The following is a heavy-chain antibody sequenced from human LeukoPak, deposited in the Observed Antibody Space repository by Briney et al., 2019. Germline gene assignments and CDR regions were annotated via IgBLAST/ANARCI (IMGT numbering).Heavy chain of an antibody. CDR2: IYYSGST. CDR3: ARTTEGNYDFWSGYDPDYFDY. V-gene: IGHV4-39*07. CDR1: GGSISSSSYY. J-gene: IGHJ4*02. D-gene: IGHD3-3*01. Sequence: SETLSLTCTLSGGSISSSSYYWGWIRQPPGKGLEWIGSIYYSGSTYYNPSLKSRVTISVDTSKNQFSLKLSSVTAADTAVYYCARTTEGNYDFWSGYDPDYFDYWGQGTLVTVSS.